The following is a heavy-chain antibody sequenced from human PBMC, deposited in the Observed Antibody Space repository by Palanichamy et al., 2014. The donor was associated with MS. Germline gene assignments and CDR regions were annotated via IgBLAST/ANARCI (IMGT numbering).Heavy chain of an antibody. V-gene: IGHV1-18*01. CDR2: ISAYNGNT. Sequence: QVQLVQSGAEVKKTGASVTVSCKASGYTFTTYGISWVRQAPGQGLEWMGWISAYNGNTNYAQKLQDRVTMTTDTSTSTAYMELRSLRSDDTAVYYCAIQMGSNGWYSGAFDHWGQGTLVTVYS. CDR1: GYTFTTYG. CDR3: AIQMGSNGWYSGAFDH. J-gene: IGHJ4*02. D-gene: IGHD6-19*01.